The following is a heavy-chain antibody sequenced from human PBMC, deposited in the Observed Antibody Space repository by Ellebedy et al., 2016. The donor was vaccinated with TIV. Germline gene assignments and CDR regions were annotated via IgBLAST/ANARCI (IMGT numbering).Heavy chain of an antibody. CDR1: GDSITSYE. Sequence: SETLSLXXAVSGDSITSYEWTWIRQPPGRGLEWIGFAYYTGHTTYSPSLQSRVSISVDTSKNQISLKLTSVSPADTATYYCARMRGLETFNWYLDLWGRGSLVTASS. V-gene: IGHV4-59*01. D-gene: IGHD3-3*01. CDR3: ARMRGLETFNWYLDL. J-gene: IGHJ2*01. CDR2: AYYTGHT.